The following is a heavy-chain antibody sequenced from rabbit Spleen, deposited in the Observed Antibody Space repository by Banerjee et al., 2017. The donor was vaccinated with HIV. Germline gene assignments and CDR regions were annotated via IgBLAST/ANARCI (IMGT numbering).Heavy chain of an antibody. V-gene: IGHV1S45*01. CDR1: GFTLSSYW. Sequence: QEQLEESGGGLVKPEGSLKLSCTASGFTLSSYWMCWVRQAPGKGLELIACIYTASGSTYYASWAKGRFTISKTSSTTVTLQMTSLTVADTATYFCARDTGSSFSSYGMDLWGPGTLVTVS. J-gene: IGHJ6*01. CDR3: ARDTGSSFSSYGMDL. D-gene: IGHD8-1*01. CDR2: IYTASGST.